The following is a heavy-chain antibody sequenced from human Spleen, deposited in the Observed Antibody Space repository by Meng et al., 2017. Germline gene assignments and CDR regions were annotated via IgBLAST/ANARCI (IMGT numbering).Heavy chain of an antibody. CDR1: GFTFSSYE. J-gene: IGHJ4*02. V-gene: IGHV3-48*03. Sequence: GESLKISCAASGFTFSSYEMNWVRQAPGKGLEWVSYISSSGSTMYYADSVKGRFTISRDNAKNTVQLQLDSLRAEDSAVYYCVRDGSPSGSGSYYNIEDAGHWGQGTLVTVSS. CDR2: ISSSGSTM. D-gene: IGHD3-10*01. CDR3: VRDGSPSGSGSYYNIEDAGH.